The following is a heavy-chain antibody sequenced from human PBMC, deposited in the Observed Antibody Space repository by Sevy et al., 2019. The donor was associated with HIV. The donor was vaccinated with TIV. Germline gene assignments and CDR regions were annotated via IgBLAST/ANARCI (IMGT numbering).Heavy chain of an antibody. CDR1: GFTFSNAW. J-gene: IGHJ4*02. D-gene: IGHD3-3*01. CDR3: TTTMYYDFWSGYWWPKKEYFDY. V-gene: IGHV3-15*01. CDR2: IKSKTDGGTT. Sequence: GGSLRLSCAASGFTFSNAWMSWVLQAPGKGLEWVGRIKSKTDGGTTDYAAPVKGRFTTTRDDSKNTLYLQMNSLKTEDTAVYYCTTTMYYDFWSGYWWPKKEYFDYWGQGTLVTVSS.